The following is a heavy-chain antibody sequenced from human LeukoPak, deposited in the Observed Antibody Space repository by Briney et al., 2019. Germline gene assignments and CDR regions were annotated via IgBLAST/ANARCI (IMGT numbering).Heavy chain of an antibody. CDR1: GFTFSSYA. V-gene: IGHV3-30*04. Sequence: PGRSLRLSCAASGFTFSSYAMHWVRQAPGKGLGWVAVISYDGSNKYYADSVKGRFTISRDNSKNTLYLQMNSLRAEDTAVYYCARDRDSSSWAGIFDYWGQGTLVTVSS. CDR3: ARDRDSSSWAGIFDY. CDR2: ISYDGSNK. J-gene: IGHJ4*02. D-gene: IGHD6-13*01.